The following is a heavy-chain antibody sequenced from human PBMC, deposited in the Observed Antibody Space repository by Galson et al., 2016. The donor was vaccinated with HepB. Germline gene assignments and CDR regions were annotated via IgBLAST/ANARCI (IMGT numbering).Heavy chain of an antibody. CDR1: GYTFTSYY. J-gene: IGHJ4*02. Sequence: SVKVSCKASGYTFTSYYMHWVRQAPGQGLERMGIINPSGGSTSYAQKFQGRVTVTRDTSTSTVYMELSSLRSEDTAVYYCARGTGTGGSFDYWGQGTLVTVSS. CDR3: ARGTGTGGSFDY. V-gene: IGHV1-46*01. CDR2: INPSGGST. D-gene: IGHD3/OR15-3a*01.